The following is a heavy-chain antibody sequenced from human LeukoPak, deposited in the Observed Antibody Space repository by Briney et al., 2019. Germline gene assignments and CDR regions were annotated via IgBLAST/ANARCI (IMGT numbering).Heavy chain of an antibody. CDR2: IYTSGST. Sequence: SETLSLTCTVSGGSISSYYWSWIRQPAGKGLEWIGRIYTSGSTNYNPSLKSRVTMSVDTSKNQFSLKLSSVAAADTAVYYCARDPPITGTTGGDYWGQGTLVTVSS. J-gene: IGHJ4*02. CDR1: GGSISSYY. D-gene: IGHD1-20*01. V-gene: IGHV4-4*07. CDR3: ARDPPITGTTGGDY.